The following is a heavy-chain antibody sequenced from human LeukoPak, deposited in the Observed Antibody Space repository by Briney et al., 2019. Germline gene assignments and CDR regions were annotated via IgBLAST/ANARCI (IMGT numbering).Heavy chain of an antibody. Sequence: ASVKVSCKASGFTFTSYYMHWVRQAPGQGLEWMGIINPSGGSTSYAQKFQGRVTMTRDMSTSTVYMELSSLRSEDTAVYYCARGARYYDSSGYSQVDAFDIWGQGTMVTVSS. D-gene: IGHD3-22*01. CDR2: INPSGGST. CDR1: GFTFTSYY. CDR3: ARGARYYDSSGYSQVDAFDI. J-gene: IGHJ3*02. V-gene: IGHV1-46*01.